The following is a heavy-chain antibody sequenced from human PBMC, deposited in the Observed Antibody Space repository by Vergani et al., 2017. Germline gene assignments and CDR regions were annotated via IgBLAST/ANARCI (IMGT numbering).Heavy chain of an antibody. CDR3: ARQNYYDSSVLNYFDS. D-gene: IGHD3-22*01. J-gene: IGHJ4*02. CDR1: GYSFPSYW. V-gene: IGHV5-51*01. CDR2: IYPGASVT. Sequence: VQLVQSGAEVKKPGESLKISCKASGYSFPSYWIGWVRQMPGKGLEWMGIIYPGASVTRYRPSFLGQVTISADKSISPAYLHWSSLKASDTAMYYCARQNYYDSSVLNYFDSWGQGTLVTVSS.